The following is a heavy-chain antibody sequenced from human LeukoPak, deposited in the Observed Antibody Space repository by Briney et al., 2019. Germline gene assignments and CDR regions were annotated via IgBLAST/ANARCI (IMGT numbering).Heavy chain of an antibody. V-gene: IGHV4-59*01. CDR1: VGSISTYY. Sequence: SETLSLTCAVSVGSISTYYWSWIRQPPGKGLEWIGYIYYTGSTNYNPSLKSRVTISVDTSKNQFSLQLSSVTAADTAVYYCARWDANTPAFDSGAQGTRVTFSS. J-gene: IGHJ4*02. CDR2: IYYTGST. D-gene: IGHD3-16*01. CDR3: ARWDANTPAFDS.